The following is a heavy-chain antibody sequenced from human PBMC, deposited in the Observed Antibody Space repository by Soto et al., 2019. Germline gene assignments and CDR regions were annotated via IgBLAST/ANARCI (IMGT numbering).Heavy chain of an antibody. CDR3: ARVITIFGVVISWFDP. V-gene: IGHV4-59*01. D-gene: IGHD3-3*01. CDR2: IYYSGST. Sequence: SETLSLTCTVSGGSISSYYWSWIRQPPGKGLEWIGYIYYSGSTNYNPSLKSRVTISVDTSKNQFSLKLSSVTAADTAMYYCARVITIFGVVISWFDPWGQGTLVTVSS. J-gene: IGHJ5*02. CDR1: GGSISSYY.